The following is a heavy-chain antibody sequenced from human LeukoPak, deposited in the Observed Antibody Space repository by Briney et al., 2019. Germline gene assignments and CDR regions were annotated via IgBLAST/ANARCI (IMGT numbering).Heavy chain of an antibody. CDR1: GGSFSGYY. J-gene: IGHJ4*02. D-gene: IGHD3-3*01. CDR2: INHSGST. Sequence: KTSETLSLTCAVYGGSFSGYYWSWIRQPPGKGLEWIGEINHSGSTNYNPSLKSRLTISVDTSKNQFSLKLSSVTAADTAVYYCARCGATRITILGVVDRAPYYFDYWGQGTLVTVSS. CDR3: ARCGATRITILGVVDRAPYYFDY. V-gene: IGHV4-34*01.